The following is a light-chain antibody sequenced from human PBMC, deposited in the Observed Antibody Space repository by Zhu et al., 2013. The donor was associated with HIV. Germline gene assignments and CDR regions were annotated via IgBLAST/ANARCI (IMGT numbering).Light chain of an antibody. J-gene: IGLJ3*02. CDR3: SSYTDNYDVV. Sequence: QSALTQPASVSGSPGQSITISCTGTSSDVGAYNYVSWYQQHPGKAPKLMIYDVSNRPSGVSNRFSGSKSGNAASLTISGLQAEDEADYYCSSYTDNYDVVFAGGTKLTVL. CDR1: SSDVGAYNY. V-gene: IGLV2-14*01. CDR2: DVS.